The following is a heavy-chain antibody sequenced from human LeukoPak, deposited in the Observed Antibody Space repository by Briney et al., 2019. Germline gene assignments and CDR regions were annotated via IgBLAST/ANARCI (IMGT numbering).Heavy chain of an antibody. CDR1: GYSLTGYY. J-gene: IGHJ5*02. V-gene: IGHV1-2*02. CDR3: AMILHYCSGGACYPEP. Sequence: ASVKVSCKTSGYSLTGYYMHWVRQAPGQGLEWMGWINPNSGGTNYAQKFQGRVTSTRDTSISTAYMELSRLRSDDTAVYYCAMILHYCSGGACYPEPWGQGTLVTVSS. CDR2: INPNSGGT. D-gene: IGHD2-15*01.